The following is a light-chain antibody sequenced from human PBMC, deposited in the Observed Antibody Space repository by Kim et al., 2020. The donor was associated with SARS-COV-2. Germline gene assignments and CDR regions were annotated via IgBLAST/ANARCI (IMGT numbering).Light chain of an antibody. J-gene: IGKJ2*03. Sequence: ASVGDRVAITCRGSQGIISWLAWYQQKPGKAAKRLIYKTSSVESGVPSRFSGSGSGTEFSLTIRSLQPDDFATYYCQQYNSYSPYSFGQGAKLEIK. CDR1: QGIISW. CDR3: QQYNSYSPYS. CDR2: KTS. V-gene: IGKV1-5*03.